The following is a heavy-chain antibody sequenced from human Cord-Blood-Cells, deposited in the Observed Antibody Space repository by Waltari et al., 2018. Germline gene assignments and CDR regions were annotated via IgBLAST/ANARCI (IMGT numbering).Heavy chain of an antibody. J-gene: IGHJ2*01. V-gene: IGHV4-34*01. D-gene: IGHD1-20*01. CDR1: GGSFSGYY. Sequence: QVQLQQWGAGLLKPSETLSLTCAVYGGSFSGYYWSWIRQPPGNGLEWIGEINHSGSTNYTPSLKSRVTISVDTSKNQFSLKLSSVTAADTAVYYCARGRYNWNYWYFDLWGRGTLVTVSS. CDR2: INHSGST. CDR3: ARGRYNWNYWYFDL.